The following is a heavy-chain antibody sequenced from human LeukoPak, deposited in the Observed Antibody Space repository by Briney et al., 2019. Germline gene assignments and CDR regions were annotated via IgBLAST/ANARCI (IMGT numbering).Heavy chain of an antibody. CDR2: IHYSGTT. V-gene: IGHV4-59*01. CDR1: GGSISAYY. CDR3: ARFGTSSSRFFDQ. Sequence: PSETLSLTCTVSGGSISAYYWSWIRQPPGKGREWIGYIHYSGTTNYYPSLKSRVTIAPDTSKHQFSLKLNSVTAADTAVYYCARFGTSSSRFFDQWGQGTLVTVSS. D-gene: IGHD6-6*01. J-gene: IGHJ4*02.